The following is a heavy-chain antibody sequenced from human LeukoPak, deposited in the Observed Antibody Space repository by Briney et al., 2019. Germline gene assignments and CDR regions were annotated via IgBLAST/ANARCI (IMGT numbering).Heavy chain of an antibody. J-gene: IGHJ4*02. CDR2: ISNTRTYI. D-gene: IGHD2-2*02. CDR3: MGDYCTSTSCSTTF. CDR1: GFRFRDYS. Sequence: PGGSLSLSCDASGFRFRDYSMNWVRQAPGKGLEWVSSISNTRTYIYYADSVKGRFTISRDNAKRSLYLQMNSLRAEDTAVYYCMGDYCTSTSCSTTFWGQGTLVAVSS. V-gene: IGHV3-21*01.